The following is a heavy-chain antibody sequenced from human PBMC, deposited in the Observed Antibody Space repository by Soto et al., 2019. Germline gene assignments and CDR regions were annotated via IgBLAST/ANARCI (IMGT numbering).Heavy chain of an antibody. D-gene: IGHD2-8*01. Sequence: ASAEVTCKASGYTFASYAMHWVRQAPGQRLEWMGWINAGNGNTKYSQKFQGRVTITRDTSASTAYMELSSLRSEDTAVYYCARGCTNGVCYSPYYYGMGVWGQGTTVTVSS. CDR2: INAGNGNT. V-gene: IGHV1-3*01. CDR1: GYTFASYA. CDR3: ARGCTNGVCYSPYYYGMGV. J-gene: IGHJ6*02.